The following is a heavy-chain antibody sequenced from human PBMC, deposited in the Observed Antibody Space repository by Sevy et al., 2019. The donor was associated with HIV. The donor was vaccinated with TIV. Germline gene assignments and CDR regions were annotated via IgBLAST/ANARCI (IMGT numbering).Heavy chain of an antibody. CDR1: GFTVSGNY. CDR3: ASTSCSGGSCYSLSDA. Sequence: GGSLRLSCAASGFTVSGNYMSWVRQAPGKGLEWVSVIYRAGSTYYADSVKGRFTISRDTSKTMLYLQMNSLRFEDTAVYYCASTSCSGGSCYSLSDAWGQGTLVTVSS. D-gene: IGHD2-15*01. J-gene: IGHJ4*02. CDR2: IYRAGST. V-gene: IGHV3-66*02.